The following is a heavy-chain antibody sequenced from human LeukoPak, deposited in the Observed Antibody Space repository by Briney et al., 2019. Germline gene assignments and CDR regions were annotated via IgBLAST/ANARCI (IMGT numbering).Heavy chain of an antibody. D-gene: IGHD3-10*01. CDR1: GGTFSSYA. J-gene: IGHJ6*03. V-gene: IGHV1-69*13. CDR2: IIPIFGTA. Sequence: SVKVSCKASGGTFSSYAISWVRQAPGQGLEWMGGIIPIFGTANYAQKFQGRVTITADESTSTAYMELSSLRSEDTAVYYCARVAGYYYYMDVWGKGTTVTVSS. CDR3: ARVAGYYYYMDV.